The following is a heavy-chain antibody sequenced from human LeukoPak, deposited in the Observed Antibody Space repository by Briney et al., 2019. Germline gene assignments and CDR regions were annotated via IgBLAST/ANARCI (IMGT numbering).Heavy chain of an antibody. CDR3: ARGTAAAEPY. CDR1: GGSISSGGYY. J-gene: IGHJ4*02. CDR2: IYHSGST. D-gene: IGHD6-13*01. V-gene: IGHV4-30-2*01. Sequence: SQTLSLTCTVSGGSISSGGYYWSWIRQPPGKGLEWIGYIYHSGSTYYDPSLKSRVTISVDRSKNQFSLKLSSVTAADTAVYYCARGTAAAEPYWGQGTLVTVSS.